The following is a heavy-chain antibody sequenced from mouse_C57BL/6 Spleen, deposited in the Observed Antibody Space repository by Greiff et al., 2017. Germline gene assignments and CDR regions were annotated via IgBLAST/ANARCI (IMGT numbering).Heavy chain of an antibody. CDR1: GYTFTDYE. D-gene: IGHD1-1*01. CDR2: IDPETGGT. Sequence: VQLQQSGAELVRPGASVTLSCKASGYTFTDYEMHWVKQTPVHGLEWIGGIDPETGGTAYNQKFKGKAILTADKSSSTAYMELRSLTSEDSAAYYCTGRGSSYGYVDVWGTGTTVTVSS. CDR3: TGRGSSYGYVDV. V-gene: IGHV1-15*01. J-gene: IGHJ1*03.